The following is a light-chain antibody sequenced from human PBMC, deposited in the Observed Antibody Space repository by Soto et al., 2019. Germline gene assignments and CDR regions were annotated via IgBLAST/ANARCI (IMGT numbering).Light chain of an antibody. J-gene: IGLJ1*01. Sequence: QSVLTQPRSVSGSPGQSVTISCTGTSSYVGGYNYVSWYQQHPGKAPKLMIYDVSKRPSGVPDRFSGSKSGTTASLTISGLQAEDEADHYCCLSAGSYTSYVFGTGTKVTVL. V-gene: IGLV2-11*01. CDR2: DVS. CDR3: CLSAGSYTSYV. CDR1: SSYVGGYNY.